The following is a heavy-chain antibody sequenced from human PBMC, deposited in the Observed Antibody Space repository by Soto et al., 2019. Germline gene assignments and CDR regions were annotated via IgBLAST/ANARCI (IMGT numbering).Heavy chain of an antibody. CDR1: GYIFSNYG. V-gene: IGHV1-18*01. CDR2: VSAYNGKS. CDR3: ARASGIGVGTTSY. D-gene: IGHD3-22*01. Sequence: QIQLVQSGAEVKKPGASARVSCKASGYIFSNYGISWMRQVPGQGLEWMGWVSAYNGKSNYTQKFHGRVTMTTDTATNTAYMELRSLRSDDTAVYYGARASGIGVGTTSYWGQGTLVTVSS. J-gene: IGHJ4*02.